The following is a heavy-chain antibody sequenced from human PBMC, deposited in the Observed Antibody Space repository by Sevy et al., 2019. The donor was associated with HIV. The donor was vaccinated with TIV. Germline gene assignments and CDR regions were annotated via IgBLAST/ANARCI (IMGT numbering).Heavy chain of an antibody. J-gene: IGHJ6*01. CDR3: ARAAARPRGDCYGMDV. Sequence: SETLSLTCAVYGGSFSGYYWSWIRQPPGKGLEWIGEINHSGSTNYNPSLKSRVTISVDTSKNQFSLKLSSVTAADTAVYYCARAAARPRGDCYGMDVWGQGTTVTVSS. CDR2: INHSGST. CDR1: GGSFSGYY. V-gene: IGHV4-34*01. D-gene: IGHD6-6*01.